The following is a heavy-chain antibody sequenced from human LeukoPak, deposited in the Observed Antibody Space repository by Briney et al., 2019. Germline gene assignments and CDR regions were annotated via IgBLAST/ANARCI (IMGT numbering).Heavy chain of an antibody. Sequence: ASVKVSCEASGGTFSSYAISWVRQAPGQGLEWMGGIIPIFGTANYAQKFQGRVTITADESTSTAYMELSSLRSEDTAVYYCAATGYSSSWYLMNWFDPWGQGTLVTVSS. J-gene: IGHJ5*02. CDR2: IIPIFGTA. D-gene: IGHD6-13*01. CDR3: AATGYSSSWYLMNWFDP. V-gene: IGHV1-69*01. CDR1: GGTFSSYA.